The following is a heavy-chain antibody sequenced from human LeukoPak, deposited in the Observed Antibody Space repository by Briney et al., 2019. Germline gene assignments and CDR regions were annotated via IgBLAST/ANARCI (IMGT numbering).Heavy chain of an antibody. J-gene: IGHJ5*02. CDR2: IYPGDSNT. V-gene: IGHV5-51*01. D-gene: IGHD2-8*02. Sequence: GESLKISCKGSGYSFASYWIGWVRQMPGKGLEWMGIIYPGDSNTIYSPSFQGQVTISADKSITTAYLQWSSLKASDTAMYYCARQGYCAGPGCRGRDWFDPWGQGTLVTVSS. CDR1: GYSFASYW. CDR3: ARQGYCAGPGCRGRDWFDP.